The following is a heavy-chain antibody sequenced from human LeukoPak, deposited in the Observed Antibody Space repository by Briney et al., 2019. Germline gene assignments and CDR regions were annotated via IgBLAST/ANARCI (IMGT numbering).Heavy chain of an antibody. Sequence: SQTLSLTYTVSGGSISSGSYYWSWIRQPAGKGLEWIGRIYTSGSTNYNPSLKSRVTISVDTSKNQFSLKLSSVTAADTAVYYCASAYCGGDCYSRNFVDYWGQGTLVTVSS. CDR1: GGSISSGSYY. CDR3: ASAYCGGDCYSRNFVDY. CDR2: IYTSGST. J-gene: IGHJ4*02. D-gene: IGHD2-21*02. V-gene: IGHV4-61*02.